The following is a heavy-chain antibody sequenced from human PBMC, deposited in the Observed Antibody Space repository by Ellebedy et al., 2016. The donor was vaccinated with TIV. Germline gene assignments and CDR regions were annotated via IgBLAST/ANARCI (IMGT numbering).Heavy chain of an antibody. V-gene: IGHV3-23*01. CDR3: AAELALAVAGLTNPHF. CDR1: GFTFSSYA. CDR2: ISGSGGST. D-gene: IGHD6-19*01. Sequence: GESLKISCAASGFTFSSYAMTWVRQAPGKGLEWVSAISGSGGSTYYADSVKGRFTISRDNSKNTLYLQMNSLRAEDTAVYYCAAELALAVAGLTNPHFWGQGTLITVSS. J-gene: IGHJ4*02.